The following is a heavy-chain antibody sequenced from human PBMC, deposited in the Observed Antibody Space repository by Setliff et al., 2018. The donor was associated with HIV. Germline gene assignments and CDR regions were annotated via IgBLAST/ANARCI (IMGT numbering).Heavy chain of an antibody. D-gene: IGHD3-16*02. Sequence: PGGSLRLSCTASGFTFGDYAMSWVRQAPGKGLEWVCFIRSKAYGGTTEYADSVKGRFIISRDNAKNSLYLEINNLEVEDTALYYCAREVPFSNRPFDYLWGSYRSPCFDCWGRGTLVTVSS. CDR1: GFTFGDYA. J-gene: IGHJ4*02. CDR3: AREVPFSNRPFDYLWGSYRSPCFDC. V-gene: IGHV3-49*04. CDR2: IRSKAYGGTT.